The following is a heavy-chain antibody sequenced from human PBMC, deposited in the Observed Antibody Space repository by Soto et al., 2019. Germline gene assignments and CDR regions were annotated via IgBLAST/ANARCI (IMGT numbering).Heavy chain of an antibody. Sequence: PSETLCLTCTVSGGSISSGDYYWAWIRQPPGEGLEWIGSIYHTGNAYYNPSLKSRVTISVDTSKNQFSLKLTSVTAADAALYYCARDFFDSSDYTTNWFDPWGQGTLVTVSS. V-gene: IGHV4-39*01. D-gene: IGHD3-22*01. J-gene: IGHJ5*02. CDR2: IYHTGNA. CDR3: ARDFFDSSDYTTNWFDP. CDR1: GGSISSGDYY.